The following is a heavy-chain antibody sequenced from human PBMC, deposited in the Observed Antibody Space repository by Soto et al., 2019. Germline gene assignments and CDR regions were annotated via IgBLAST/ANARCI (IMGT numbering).Heavy chain of an antibody. V-gene: IGHV5-51*01. J-gene: IGHJ4*02. CDR1: GYSFLNYW. CDR3: ARHIVDTSMTASFNY. D-gene: IGHD5-18*01. CDR2: IYPGDSDA. Sequence: GESLKISCKTSGYSFLNYWIGWVRQMPGKGLEWTGIIYPGDSDARYSPSFQGQVTISADKSISTVYLQWSSLKASDTAMYYCARHIVDTSMTASFNYWGQGTQVTVSS.